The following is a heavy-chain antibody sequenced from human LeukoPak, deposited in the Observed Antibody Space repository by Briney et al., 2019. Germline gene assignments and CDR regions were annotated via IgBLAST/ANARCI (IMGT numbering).Heavy chain of an antibody. J-gene: IGHJ4*02. CDR1: GFTFSSSW. Sequence: PGGSLRLSCAASGFTFSSSWMHWVRQAPGKGLVWVSRINSDGSSTNYADSVKGRFTISRDNAKNTLYLQMNSLRAEDTAVYYFAREGRGGYYGFDYWGQGTMVTVSS. D-gene: IGHD3-3*01. CDR3: AREGRGGYYGFDY. V-gene: IGHV3-74*01. CDR2: INSDGSST.